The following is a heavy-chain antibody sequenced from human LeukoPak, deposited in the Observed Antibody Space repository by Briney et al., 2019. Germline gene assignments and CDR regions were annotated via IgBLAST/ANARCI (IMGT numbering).Heavy chain of an antibody. CDR2: IIPIFGTA. J-gene: IGHJ4*02. CDR3: ARFHTVAGHYYFDY. CDR1: GGTFSNYA. Sequence: SVKVSCKASGGTFSNYAISWVRQAPGQGLEWMGGIIPIFGTANYAQKFQGRVTITADESTSTAYMELSSLRSEDTAVYYCARFHTVAGHYYFDYWGQGTLVTVSS. V-gene: IGHV1-69*13. D-gene: IGHD6-19*01.